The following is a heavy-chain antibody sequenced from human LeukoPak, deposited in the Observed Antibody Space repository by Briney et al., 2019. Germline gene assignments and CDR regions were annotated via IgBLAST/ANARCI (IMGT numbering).Heavy chain of an antibody. CDR2: IKQDGSEK. CDR1: GFTFSSYS. CDR3: ARARRGYSYGDDAFDI. J-gene: IGHJ3*02. Sequence: KTGGSLRLSCAASGFTFSSYSMNWVRQAPGKGLEWVANIKQDGSEKYYVDSVKGRFTISRDNAKNSLYLQMNSLRAEDTAVYYCARARRGYSYGDDAFDIWGQGTMVTVSS. D-gene: IGHD5-18*01. V-gene: IGHV3-7*01.